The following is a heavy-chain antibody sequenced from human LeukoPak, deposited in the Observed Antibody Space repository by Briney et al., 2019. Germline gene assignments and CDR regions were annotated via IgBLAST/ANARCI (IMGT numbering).Heavy chain of an antibody. CDR1: GYTFTGYY. Sequence: ASVKVSCKSSGYTFTGYYMHWVRQAPGHGLEWMGWINTNSGGTNYAQNCQGRVTMTRDKSITTAYMELTRLRSDDTSVYYCAREPVGATNWFDPWGQGTLITVSS. D-gene: IGHD1-26*01. J-gene: IGHJ5*02. CDR2: INTNSGGT. V-gene: IGHV1-2*02. CDR3: AREPVGATNWFDP.